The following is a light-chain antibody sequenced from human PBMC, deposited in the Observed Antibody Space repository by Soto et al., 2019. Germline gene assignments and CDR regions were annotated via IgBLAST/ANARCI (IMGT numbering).Light chain of an antibody. V-gene: IGLV1-40*01. Sequence: QAVVTQPPSVSGAPGQRVTISCTGSSSNIGAGYEVHWYRQLPGTAPKLLIYGNSNRPSGVPDRFSGSKSGTSASLAITGLQAEDEADYYCQSYDTTLSGSGVFGTGTKLTVL. CDR1: SSNIGAGYE. J-gene: IGLJ1*01. CDR2: GNS. CDR3: QSYDTTLSGSGV.